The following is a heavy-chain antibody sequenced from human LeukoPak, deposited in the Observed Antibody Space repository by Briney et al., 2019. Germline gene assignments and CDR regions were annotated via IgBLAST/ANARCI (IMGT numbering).Heavy chain of an antibody. V-gene: IGHV3-15*01. CDR1: GFTFSNAW. CDR2: IKSKTDGGTT. CDR3: TTNPYYYDSSGTPRWYFDY. Sequence: SGGSLRLSCAASGFTFSNAWMSWVRQAPGKGLEWVGRIKSKTDGGTTDYAAPVKGRFTISRDDSKNTLYLQMNSLKTEDTDVYYCTTNPYYYDSSGTPRWYFDYWGQGTLVTVSS. D-gene: IGHD3-22*01. J-gene: IGHJ4*02.